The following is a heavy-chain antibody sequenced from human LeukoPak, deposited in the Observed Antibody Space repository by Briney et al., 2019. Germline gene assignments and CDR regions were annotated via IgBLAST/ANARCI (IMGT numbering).Heavy chain of an antibody. V-gene: IGHV3-64D*06. CDR2: ISSNGGST. J-gene: IGHJ3*02. Sequence: PGGSLRLSCSASGFTFSSYAMHWVRQAPGKGLEYVSAISSNGGSTYYADSVKGRFTISRDNSKNTLYLQMSSLRAEDTAVYYCARTSIAARRANAFDIWGQGTMVTVSS. D-gene: IGHD6-6*01. CDR3: ARTSIAARRANAFDI. CDR1: GFTFSSYA.